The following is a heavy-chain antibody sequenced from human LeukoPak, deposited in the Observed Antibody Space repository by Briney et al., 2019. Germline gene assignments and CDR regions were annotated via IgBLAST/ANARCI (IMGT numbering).Heavy chain of an antibody. J-gene: IGHJ4*02. D-gene: IGHD3-22*01. CDR3: AGRDYYDSSGYYWDY. CDR2: IIPIFGIA. Sequence: SVKVSCKASGGTFSSYAISWVRQAPGQGLEWMGRIIPIFGIANYAQKFQGRVTITADKSTSTAYMELSSLRSEDTAVYHCAGRDYYDSSGYYWDYWGQGTLVTVSS. CDR1: GGTFSSYA. V-gene: IGHV1-69*04.